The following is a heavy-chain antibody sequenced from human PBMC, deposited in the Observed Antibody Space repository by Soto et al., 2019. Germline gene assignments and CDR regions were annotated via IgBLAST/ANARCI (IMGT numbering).Heavy chain of an antibody. CDR1: GYTFTDYW. V-gene: IGHV5-51*01. CDR3: ARHISTFRYYYYAMDV. D-gene: IGHD2-2*01. Sequence: GESLKISCKGSGYTFTDYWIGWVRQLPGKGLELMGIIYPGDSDTRYSPSFQGHVTITVDKSTSTAYLQCNTLKASDTAMYYCARHISTFRYYYYAMDVWGQGTTVTVSS. CDR2: IYPGDSDT. J-gene: IGHJ6*02.